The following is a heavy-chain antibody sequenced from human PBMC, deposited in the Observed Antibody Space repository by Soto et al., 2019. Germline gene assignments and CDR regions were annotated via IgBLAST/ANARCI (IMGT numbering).Heavy chain of an antibody. CDR2: ISSSSSYI. Sequence: GGSLRLSCAASGFTFSSYSMNWVRQAPGKGLEWVSSISSSSSYIYYADSVKGRFTISRDNAKNSLYLQMNSLRAEDTAVYYCARGGYDLGSYYYYYYMDVWGKGTTVTVSS. J-gene: IGHJ6*03. CDR3: ARGGYDLGSYYYYYYMDV. D-gene: IGHD5-12*01. V-gene: IGHV3-21*01. CDR1: GFTFSSYS.